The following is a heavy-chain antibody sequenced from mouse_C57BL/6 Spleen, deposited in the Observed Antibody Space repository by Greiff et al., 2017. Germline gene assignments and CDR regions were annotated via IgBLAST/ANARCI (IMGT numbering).Heavy chain of an antibody. CDR2: INPSTGGT. CDR1: GYSFTGYY. V-gene: IGHV1-43*01. J-gene: IGHJ2*01. CDR3: ARSGVWYLDY. Sequence: EVQLQQSGPELVKPGASVKISCKASGYSFTGYYMHWVKQSSEKSLEWIGEINPSTGGTSYNQKFKGKATLTVDKSSSTAYMQLKSLTSEDSAVYYCARSGVWYLDYWGQGTTLTVSS. D-gene: IGHD2-10*02.